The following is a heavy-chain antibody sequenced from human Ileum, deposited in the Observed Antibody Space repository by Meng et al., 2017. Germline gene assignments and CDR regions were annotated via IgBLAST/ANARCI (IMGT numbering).Heavy chain of an antibody. CDR3: ARDVVSGSPIRMAWGY. J-gene: IGHJ4*02. Sequence: QVQRVESGGDVVQPGRSRRRSCAASGFTFRSYGMQWVRQAPGKGLEWVALIWYDGTNEKYADSVKGRFTISRDNSKNTLYLQMNSLRADDTAVYYCARDVVSGSPIRMAWGYWGQGTLVTVSS. CDR2: IWYDGTNE. D-gene: IGHD1-26*01. V-gene: IGHV3-33*01. CDR1: GFTFRSYG.